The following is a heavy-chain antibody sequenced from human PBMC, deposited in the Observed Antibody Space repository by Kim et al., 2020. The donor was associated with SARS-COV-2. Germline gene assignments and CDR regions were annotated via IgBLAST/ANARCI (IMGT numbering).Heavy chain of an antibody. Sequence: GESLKISCKGSGYSFTSYWISWVRQMPGKGLEWMGRIDPSDSYTNYSPSFQGHVTISADKSISTAYLQWSSLKASDTAMYYCARLSGDGDYYYGMDVWGQGTKVTVSS. V-gene: IGHV5-10-1*01. CDR3: ARLSGDGDYYYGMDV. CDR2: IDPSDSYT. D-gene: IGHD4-17*01. CDR1: GYSFTSYW. J-gene: IGHJ6*02.